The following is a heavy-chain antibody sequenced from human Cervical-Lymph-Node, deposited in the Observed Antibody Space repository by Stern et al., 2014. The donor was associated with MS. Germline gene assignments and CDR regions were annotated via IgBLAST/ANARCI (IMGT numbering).Heavy chain of an antibody. CDR2: ISWEGVE. CDR3: ARDMHPARVPFDY. CDR1: GVTLSSTGVG. J-gene: IGHJ4*02. D-gene: IGHD4/OR15-4a*01. Sequence: QVTLKESGPTLVKPTQTLTLTCTFSGVTLSSTGVGVGWIRQPPGKALEWLALISWEGVERSKPSPETIPTSTSAPPRNLVVLTMTNMDPVDTATYYCARDMHPARVPFDYWGQGTLVTVSS. V-gene: IGHV2-5*02.